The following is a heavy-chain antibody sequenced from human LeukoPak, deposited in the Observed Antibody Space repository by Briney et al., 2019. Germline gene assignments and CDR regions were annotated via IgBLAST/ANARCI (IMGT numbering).Heavy chain of an antibody. CDR1: GFTFTDYA. J-gene: IGHJ4*02. V-gene: IGHV3-23*01. CDR2: ISGSGAST. D-gene: IGHD5-18*01. CDR3: AKDGRGGYSYGSYFDS. Sequence: GGSLRLSCAASGFTFTDYAMSWVRQAPGKGLEWISAISGSGASTYYADSVKGRFTISRDNSKNTLYLQANSLRAEDTALYYCAKDGRGGYSYGSYFDSWGQGILVTVSS.